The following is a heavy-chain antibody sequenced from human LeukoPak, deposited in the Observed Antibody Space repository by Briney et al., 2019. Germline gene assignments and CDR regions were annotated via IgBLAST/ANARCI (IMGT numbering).Heavy chain of an antibody. D-gene: IGHD3-3*01. Sequence: SETLSLTCTVSGGSISCSSYYWGWIRQPPGKGLEWIGSIYYSGSTYYNPSLKSRVTISVDTSKNQFSLKLSSVTAADTAVYYCARATRFDIDYWGQGTLVTVSS. CDR3: ARATRFDIDY. J-gene: IGHJ4*02. V-gene: IGHV4-39*07. CDR2: IYYSGST. CDR1: GGSISCSSYY.